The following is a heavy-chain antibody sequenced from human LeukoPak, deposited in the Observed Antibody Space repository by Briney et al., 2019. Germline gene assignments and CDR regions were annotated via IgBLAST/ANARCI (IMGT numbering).Heavy chain of an antibody. D-gene: IGHD3-9*01. CDR1: GDTLTDYY. Sequence: GAPQKGSCEASGDTLTDYYIYSVRETPGHGLVWMGWINPNSGGTNYAQKFYARVTMTRDTSISTAYMELSRLRSDDTAVFHCARSPDILTGENFDYWGQGTLVTVSS. V-gene: IGHV1-2*02. J-gene: IGHJ4*02. CDR3: ARSPDILTGENFDY. CDR2: INPNSGGT.